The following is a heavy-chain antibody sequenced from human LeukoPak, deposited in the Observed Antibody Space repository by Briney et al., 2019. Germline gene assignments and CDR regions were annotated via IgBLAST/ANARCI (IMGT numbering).Heavy chain of an antibody. CDR2: IYHSGST. D-gene: IGHD1-26*01. Sequence: SETLSLTCAVSGGSISSSNWWSWVRQPPGKGLEWIGEIYHSGSTNYNPSLKSRVTISVDTSKNQFSLKLSSVTAADTAVYYCAREGSGSSFDYWGQGTLVTVSS. J-gene: IGHJ4*02. V-gene: IGHV4-4*02. CDR1: GGSISSSNW. CDR3: AREGSGSSFDY.